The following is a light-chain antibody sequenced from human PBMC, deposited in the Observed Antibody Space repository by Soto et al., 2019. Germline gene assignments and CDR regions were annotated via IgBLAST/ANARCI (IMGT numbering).Light chain of an antibody. V-gene: IGLV2-11*01. Sequence: ALTQPRSVSGSPGQSVTISCTGASSDVGGYKYVSWYQQKPGKAPKLIIYGVSRWPSGVPNRFSGSKSGNRASLTISGLQAEDEGDYYCCSYAGGPEVFGTGTKVTVL. CDR3: CSYAGGPEV. CDR1: SSDVGGYKY. CDR2: GVS. J-gene: IGLJ1*01.